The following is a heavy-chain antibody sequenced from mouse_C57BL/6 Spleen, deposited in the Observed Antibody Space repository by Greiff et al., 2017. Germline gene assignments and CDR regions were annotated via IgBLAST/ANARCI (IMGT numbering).Heavy chain of an antibody. J-gene: IGHJ4*01. CDR3: ASSGSYDGSFGSMDY. CDR1: GYTFTSYW. CDR2: IDPSSGGT. Sequence: VQLQQPGAELVKPGASVKLSCKASGYTFTSYWMRWVKQRPGRGLEWIGRIDPSSGGTKYNEKFKSKATLTVDKPSSTAYMQLSSLTSEASAVYYCASSGSYDGSFGSMDYWGQGTSVTVSS. D-gene: IGHD2-3*01. V-gene: IGHV1-62-3*01.